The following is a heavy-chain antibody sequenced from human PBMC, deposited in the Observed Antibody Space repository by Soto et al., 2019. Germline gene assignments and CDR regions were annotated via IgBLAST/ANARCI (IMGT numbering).Heavy chain of an antibody. CDR1: GGSFSGYY. CDR3: ARCLRSSSPPLFDY. D-gene: IGHD6-6*01. V-gene: IGHV4-34*01. Sequence: SETLSLTCAVYGGSFSGYYWSWIRQPPGKGLEWIGEINNSGSTNYNPSLKSRVTISVDTSKNQFSLKLSSVTAADTAVYYCARCLRSSSPPLFDYWGQGTLVTVSS. CDR2: INNSGST. J-gene: IGHJ4*02.